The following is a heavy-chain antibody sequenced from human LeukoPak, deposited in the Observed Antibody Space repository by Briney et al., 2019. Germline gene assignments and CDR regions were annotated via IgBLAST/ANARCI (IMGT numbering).Heavy chain of an antibody. D-gene: IGHD6-13*01. J-gene: IGHJ4*02. CDR2: VYNSGSA. CDR1: GVSISSSRGYY. Sequence: PSETLSLTCTVSGVSISSSRGYYWGWIRQAPGKGLEWIGSVYNSGSAYYNPSLQSRASISVDTAANQFSLKLSSVTAADTAVYYCARGGQVAAASPFDYWGQGTLVTVSS. CDR3: ARGGQVAAASPFDY. V-gene: IGHV4-39*01.